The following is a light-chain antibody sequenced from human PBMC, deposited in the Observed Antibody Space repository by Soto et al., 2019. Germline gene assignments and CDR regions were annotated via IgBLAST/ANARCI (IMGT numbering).Light chain of an antibody. V-gene: IGKV1D-12*01. J-gene: IGKJ5*01. CDR3: QQPISFPIT. CDR2: AAS. CDR1: QDISGW. Sequence: DSQMTHSPSSVSASVGDRVTITXXASQDISGWLACYQQKPGKPPKLLIYAASSLHSGVPSRFSGSGSGTDFTLTIRSLQPEDFATYYCQQPISFPITFGQGTRLEIK.